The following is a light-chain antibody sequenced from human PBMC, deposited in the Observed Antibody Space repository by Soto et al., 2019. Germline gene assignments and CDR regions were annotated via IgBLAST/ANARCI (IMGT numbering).Light chain of an antibody. CDR1: SSDVGGYNY. V-gene: IGLV2-14*01. CDR2: DVS. J-gene: IGLJ2*01. Sequence: QSVLTQPASVSGSPGQSITISYTGTSSDVGGYNYVSWYQQHPGKAPKLMIYDVSNRPSGVSNRFSGSKSGNTASLTISGLQAEDEADYYCSSYTSSSTLEFGGGTKVTVL. CDR3: SSYTSSSTLE.